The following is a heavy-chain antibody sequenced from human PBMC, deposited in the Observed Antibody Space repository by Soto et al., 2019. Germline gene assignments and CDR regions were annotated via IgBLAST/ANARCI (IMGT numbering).Heavy chain of an antibody. CDR1: GGXXGVSVHY. CDR3: VRPLEIFGDLLPNWFDP. Sequence: SETLSLTCTVSGGXXGVSVHYGGWVRQAPGKGREWSGTVFYSGDTYYPPSLKSRVTMSVDKSKNQCSLRLKSVTAADTAVYYCVRPLEIFGDLLPNWFDPWGQGTLVTVSS. CDR2: VFYSGDT. D-gene: IGHD3-10*01. J-gene: IGHJ5*02. V-gene: IGHV4-39*01.